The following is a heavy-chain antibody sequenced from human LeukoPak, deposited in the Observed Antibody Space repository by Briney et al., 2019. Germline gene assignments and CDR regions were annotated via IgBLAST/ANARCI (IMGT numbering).Heavy chain of an antibody. J-gene: IGHJ5*02. D-gene: IGHD2-2*01. CDR3: ARGRRGYCSSTSCTPDNWFDP. CDR1: GYTFTSYG. Sequence: ASVKVSCKASGYTFTSYGISWVRQALGQGLEWMGWMNPNSGNTGYAQKFQGRVTMTRNTSISTAYMELSSLRSEDTAVYYCARGRRGYCSSTSCTPDNWFDPWGQGTLVTVSS. V-gene: IGHV1-8*02. CDR2: MNPNSGNT.